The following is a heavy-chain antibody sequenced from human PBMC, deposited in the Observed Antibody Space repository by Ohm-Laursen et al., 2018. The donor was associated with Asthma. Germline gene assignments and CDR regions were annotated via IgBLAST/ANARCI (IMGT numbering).Heavy chain of an antibody. CDR2: IYYSWST. CDR3: ARSDYGEQSVDY. D-gene: IGHD4-17*01. Sequence: TLSLTCTVSGGSISSGGYYWSWIRQHPGKGLEWIGYIYYSWSTYYNPSLESRVTIPLDSSKNQFSLKLSSVTAADTAVYYCARSDYGEQSVDYWGQGTLVTVSS. CDR1: GGSISSGGYY. J-gene: IGHJ4*02. V-gene: IGHV4-31*03.